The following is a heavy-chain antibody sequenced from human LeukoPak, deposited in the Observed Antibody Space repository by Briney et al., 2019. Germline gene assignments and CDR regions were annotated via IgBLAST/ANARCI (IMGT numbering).Heavy chain of an antibody. V-gene: IGHV4-59*01. CDR3: ARRGGIPYYYGSGSYFAVSWFDP. J-gene: IGHJ5*02. CDR2: IYYSGST. D-gene: IGHD3-10*01. Sequence: SETLSLTCTVSGGSISSYYWSWIRQPPGKGLEWIGYIYYSGSTNYNPSLKSRVTISVDTSKKQFSLKLSSVTAADTAVYYCARRGGIPYYYGSGSYFAVSWFDPWGQGTLVTVSS. CDR1: GGSISSYY.